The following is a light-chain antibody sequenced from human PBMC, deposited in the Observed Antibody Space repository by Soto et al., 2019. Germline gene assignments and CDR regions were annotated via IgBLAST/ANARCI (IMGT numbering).Light chain of an antibody. Sequence: DIQLTQSRSFLSASVGDRVTITCRASQGISTYLAWYQQKVGKAPELLIYAASTLQSGVPSRFSGSKSGTEFTLTISSLHPEDFATYWCQQLSSYPITFGQGTRLEIK. V-gene: IGKV1-9*01. CDR2: AAS. CDR3: QQLSSYPIT. CDR1: QGISTY. J-gene: IGKJ5*01.